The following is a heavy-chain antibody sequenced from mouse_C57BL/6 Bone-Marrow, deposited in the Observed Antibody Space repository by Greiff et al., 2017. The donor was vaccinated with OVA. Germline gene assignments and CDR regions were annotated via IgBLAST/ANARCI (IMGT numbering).Heavy chain of an antibody. Sequence: EVKLVESGGGLVQSGRSLRLSCATSGFTFSDFYMEWVRQAPGKGLEWIAASSNKANDYSTEYSASVKVRFIVSRDTTQSILYLQMNALRAEDTAIYYSARDNRDGYFDVWGTGTTVTVSS. CDR2: SSNKANDYST. V-gene: IGHV7-1*01. CDR1: GFTFSDFY. D-gene: IGHD4-1*01. CDR3: ARDNRDGYFDV. J-gene: IGHJ1*03.